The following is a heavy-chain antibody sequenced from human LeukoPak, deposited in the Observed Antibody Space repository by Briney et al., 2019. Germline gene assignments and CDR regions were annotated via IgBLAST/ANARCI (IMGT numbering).Heavy chain of an antibody. D-gene: IGHD6-6*01. V-gene: IGHV3-30*02. CDR2: IRNDGGNK. Sequence: GGSLRLSCAASGFRFSGIGMNWVRQAPGKGLDWVAYIRNDGGNKQYADSVKGRFSISRDNSKNTLSLEMNSLRAEDTAVYYCAKDLWYTSSSEEYWGQGTLVTVSS. J-gene: IGHJ4*02. CDR1: GFRFSGIG. CDR3: AKDLWYTSSSEEY.